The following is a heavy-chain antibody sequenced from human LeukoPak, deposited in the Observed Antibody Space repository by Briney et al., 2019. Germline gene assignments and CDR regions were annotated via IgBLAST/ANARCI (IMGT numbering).Heavy chain of an antibody. Sequence: SETLSLTCAVSGGSISSSNWWSWVRQPPGKGLEWIGEIYDSGSTNYNPSLKSRVTISVDTSKNQFSLKLSSVTAADTAVYYCARDKAPRYYYDSSGYSYDDQCYFDYWGQGTLVTVSS. CDR3: ARDKAPRYYYDSSGYSYDDQCYFDY. J-gene: IGHJ4*02. D-gene: IGHD3-22*01. CDR1: GGSISSSNW. CDR2: IYDSGST. V-gene: IGHV4-4*02.